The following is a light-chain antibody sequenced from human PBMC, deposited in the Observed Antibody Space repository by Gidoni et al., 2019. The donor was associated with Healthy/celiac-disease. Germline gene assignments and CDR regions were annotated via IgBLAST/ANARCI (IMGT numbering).Light chain of an antibody. CDR3: SSYTSSALV. J-gene: IGLJ3*02. V-gene: IGLV2-14*01. CDR1: SRDVGGYNY. CDR2: EVS. Sequence: QSALTQPAALPGSPGQPIAISCTGTSRDVGGYNYVSWYQQHPGKAPKLMIYEVSNRPSGVSYRFSGSKSGNTASLTISGLQAEDEADYYCSSYTSSALVFGGGTKLTVL.